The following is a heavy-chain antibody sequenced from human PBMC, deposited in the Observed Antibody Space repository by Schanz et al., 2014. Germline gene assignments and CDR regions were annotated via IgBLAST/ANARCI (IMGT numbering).Heavy chain of an antibody. D-gene: IGHD6-19*01. Sequence: QVHLVESGGGVVQPGRSLRLSCAASGFTFSSYGMHWVRQAPGKGLEWVSLIYSGGDTNYAGSVKGRFTISRDGSKNTLYLQMNSLRAEDTAVYYCARKTDSSGTGDYWGQGTLVTVSS. V-gene: IGHV3-NL1*01. J-gene: IGHJ4*02. CDR3: ARKTDSSGTGDY. CDR2: IYSGGDT. CDR1: GFTFSSYG.